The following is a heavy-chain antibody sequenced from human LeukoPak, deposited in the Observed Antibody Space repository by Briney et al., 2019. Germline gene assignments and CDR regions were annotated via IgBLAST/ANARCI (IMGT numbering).Heavy chain of an antibody. D-gene: IGHD3-10*01. V-gene: IGHV1-2*02. CDR2: INPNSGGT. CDR1: GYTFTGYY. CDR3: ARASGIMGAFDI. Sequence: ASVKVSCKASGYTFTGYYMHWVRQAPGQGLEWMGWINPNSGGTNYAQKFQGRVTMTRDTSISTAYMELSRLRSDDTAVYYCARASGIMGAFDIWGQGTMVTVSS. J-gene: IGHJ3*02.